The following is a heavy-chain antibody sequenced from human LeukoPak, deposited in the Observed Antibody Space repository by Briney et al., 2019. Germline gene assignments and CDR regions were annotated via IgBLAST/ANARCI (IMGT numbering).Heavy chain of an antibody. Sequence: GGSLRLSCAASGFTFSSYSMNWVRQAPGKGLEWVSSISSSSGYIYYADSVKGRFTISRDNAKNSLYLQMNSLRAEDTAVYYCARDRLARGYDPQSNYYYYGMDVWGQGNTVTVSS. CDR1: GFTFSSYS. D-gene: IGHD5-12*01. V-gene: IGHV3-21*01. CDR2: ISSSSGYI. J-gene: IGHJ6*02. CDR3: ARDRLARGYDPQSNYYYYGMDV.